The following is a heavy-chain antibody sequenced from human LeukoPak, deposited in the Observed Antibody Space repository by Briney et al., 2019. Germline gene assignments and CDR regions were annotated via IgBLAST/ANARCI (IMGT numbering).Heavy chain of an antibody. Sequence: GESLKISCKGSGYSFTSYWIGWVRQMPGKGLEWMGIIYPGDSDTRYSPSFQGQVTISADNTISTAYLQWSTLKASDTAMYYCATSQGTSGWAYYFDYWGQGTLVTVSS. J-gene: IGHJ4*02. D-gene: IGHD2-2*01. CDR3: ATSQGTSGWAYYFDY. V-gene: IGHV5-51*01. CDR1: GYSFTSYW. CDR2: IYPGDSDT.